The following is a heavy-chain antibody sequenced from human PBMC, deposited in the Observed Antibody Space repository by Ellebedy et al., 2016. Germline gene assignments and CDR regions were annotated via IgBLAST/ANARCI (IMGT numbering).Heavy chain of an antibody. CDR1: GGTFSSYA. J-gene: IGHJ4*02. Sequence: SVKVSXXASGGTFSSYAISWVRQAPGQGLEWMGGIIPIFGTANYAQKFQGRVTITADESTSTAYMELSSLRSEDTAVYYCATLRLRGIGYWGQGTLVTVSS. V-gene: IGHV1-69*13. CDR2: IIPIFGTA. CDR3: ATLRLRGIGY. D-gene: IGHD3-3*01.